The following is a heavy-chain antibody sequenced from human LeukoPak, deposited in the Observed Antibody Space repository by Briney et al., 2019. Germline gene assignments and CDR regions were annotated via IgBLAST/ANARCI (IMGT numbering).Heavy chain of an antibody. J-gene: IGHJ4*02. Sequence: GGSLRLSCAASGFTFDDYAMHWVRQAPGRGLEWVSLISWDGDSTYYADSVKGRFTISRDNAKNSLYLQMNSLRAEDTAVYYCARDRRLLTTQPGADDYWGQGTLVTVSS. CDR2: ISWDGDST. CDR3: ARDRRLLTTQPGADDY. CDR1: GFTFDDYA. V-gene: IGHV3-43D*03. D-gene: IGHD3-10*01.